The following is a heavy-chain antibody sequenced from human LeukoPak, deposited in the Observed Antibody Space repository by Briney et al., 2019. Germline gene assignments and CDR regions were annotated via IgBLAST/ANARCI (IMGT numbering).Heavy chain of an antibody. V-gene: IGHV3-7*01. CDR3: ARDFRFLDDY. CDR2: IKQDRSEK. J-gene: IGHJ4*02. CDR1: GFTFTTYW. D-gene: IGHD3-3*01. Sequence: GGSLRLSCAASGFTFTTYWMTWVRQAPGKGLEWVANIKQDRSEKYYVDSVKGRFTISRDNAKNSLYLQTNSLRAEDTAMYYCARDFRFLDDYWGQGTLVTVSS.